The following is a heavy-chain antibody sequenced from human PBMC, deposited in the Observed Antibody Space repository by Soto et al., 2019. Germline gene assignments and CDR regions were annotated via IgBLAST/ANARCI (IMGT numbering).Heavy chain of an antibody. Sequence: SGPTLVNPTQTLTLTCTFSGLSLRTTGVGVGWVRQPPGKALEWLALLYWDDDKRYSPSLESRLTITKDTSEKQVVLTMTNMDTVATAKYYCVKSGCGGACLRVSSPPPYYVWDVGGQGTGVTVSS. D-gene: IGHD2-21*02. CDR1: GLSLRTTGVG. J-gene: IGHJ6*02. CDR3: VKSGCGGACLRVSSPPPYYVWDV. CDR2: LYWDDDK. V-gene: IGHV2-5*02.